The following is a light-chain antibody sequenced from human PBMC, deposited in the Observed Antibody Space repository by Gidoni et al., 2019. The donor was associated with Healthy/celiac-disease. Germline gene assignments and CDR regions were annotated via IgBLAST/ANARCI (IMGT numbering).Light chain of an antibody. CDR3: SSYTSSSTWV. CDR1: SSDVGGYNY. J-gene: IGLJ3*02. Sequence: QSALTQPASVSGSPGQSITSPCPGTSSDVGGYNYVTWYQQTPGKAPKLMIYEVRNRPSGVSNRFSGSKSGNTASLTISGLQAEDEADYYCSSYTSSSTWVFGGGTKLTVL. V-gene: IGLV2-14*01. CDR2: EVR.